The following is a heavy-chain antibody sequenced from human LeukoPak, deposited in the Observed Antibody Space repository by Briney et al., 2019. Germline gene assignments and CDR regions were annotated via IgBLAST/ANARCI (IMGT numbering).Heavy chain of an antibody. Sequence: GGSLRLSCAASGFTFSSYWMSWVRQAPGKGLEWVANIKQDGSEKYYVDSVKGRFIISRDNARNSLYLQMNSLRAEDTAVYYCAKGAFRDQVQGYYYMDVWGKGTTVTVSS. V-gene: IGHV3-7*01. J-gene: IGHJ6*03. CDR1: GFTFSSYW. D-gene: IGHD3-10*01. CDR3: AKGAFRDQVQGYYYMDV. CDR2: IKQDGSEK.